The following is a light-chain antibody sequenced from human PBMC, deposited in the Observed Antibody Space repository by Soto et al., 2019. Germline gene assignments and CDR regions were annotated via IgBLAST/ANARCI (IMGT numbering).Light chain of an antibody. CDR2: GAS. CDR3: YQYVGSPPYT. V-gene: IGKV3-20*01. CDR1: QSVSSSY. J-gene: IGKJ2*01. Sequence: EIVLTQSPGTLSLSPGERVTLSCRASQSVSSSYLAWYQQKPAQATRILIYGASNRATGIPDRFSGSGSGTAVTLTISRLEPEDFAVYYCYQYVGSPPYTFGQGTKLEIK.